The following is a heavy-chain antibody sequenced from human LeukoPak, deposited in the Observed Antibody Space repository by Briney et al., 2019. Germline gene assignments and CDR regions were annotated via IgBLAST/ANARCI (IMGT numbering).Heavy chain of an antibody. Sequence: PSETLSLTCTVSGASINNNFWTWIRQPPGKGVEWIGYIYSSGSANYNPSLKSRVIISGDTSKNQISLNLTSVTAADTAVYFCARHRDYYDTWGHGTLVTVSS. CDR1: GASINNNF. D-gene: IGHD3-22*01. V-gene: IGHV4-59*08. CDR3: ARHRDYYDT. J-gene: IGHJ4*01. CDR2: IYSSGSA.